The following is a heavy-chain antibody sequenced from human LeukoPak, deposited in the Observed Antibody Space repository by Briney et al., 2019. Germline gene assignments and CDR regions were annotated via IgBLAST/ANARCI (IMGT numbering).Heavy chain of an antibody. V-gene: IGHV4-59*01. CDR3: ARVFGYCSGGSCYPDY. CDR1: GGSISSYY. J-gene: IGHJ4*02. CDR2: IYYSGST. Sequence: KSSETLSLTCTVSGGSISSYYWSGIRQPPGKGREGIGYIYYSGSTNYNPSLKSRVTISVDTSKNQFSLKLSSVTAADTAVYYCARVFGYCSGGSCYPDYWGQGTLVTVSS. D-gene: IGHD2-15*01.